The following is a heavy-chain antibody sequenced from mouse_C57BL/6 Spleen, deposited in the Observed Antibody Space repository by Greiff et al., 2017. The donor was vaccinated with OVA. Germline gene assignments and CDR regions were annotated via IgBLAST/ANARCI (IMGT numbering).Heavy chain of an antibody. Sequence: EVKLQESGPGLVKPSQSLSLTCSVPGYSITSGYYWNWIRQFPGNKLEWMGYISYDGSNNYNPSLKNRISITRDTSKNQFFLKLNSVTTEDTATYDGAREATVVDAMDYWGQGTSVTVSS. CDR3: AREATVVDAMDY. D-gene: IGHD1-1*01. CDR2: ISYDGSN. CDR1: GYSITSGYY. J-gene: IGHJ4*01. V-gene: IGHV3-6*01.